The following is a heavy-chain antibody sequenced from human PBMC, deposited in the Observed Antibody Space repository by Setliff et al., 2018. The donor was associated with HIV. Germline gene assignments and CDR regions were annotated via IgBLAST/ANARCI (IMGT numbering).Heavy chain of an antibody. CDR3: AREDGAIAAPKKIFDP. CDR1: GYTFSTYS. CDR2: ISPYNGNT. Sequence: ASVKVSCKASGYTFSTYSISWVRQAPGQGLEWLGWISPYNGNTKYAEKFQGRVTMTTDTSTSTAYMDLRSLRSDDTAVYFCAREDGAIAAPKKIFDPWGQGALVTVSS. V-gene: IGHV1-18*01. D-gene: IGHD6-6*01. J-gene: IGHJ5*02.